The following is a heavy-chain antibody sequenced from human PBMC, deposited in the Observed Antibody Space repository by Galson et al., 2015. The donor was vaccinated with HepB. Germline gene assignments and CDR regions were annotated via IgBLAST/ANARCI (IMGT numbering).Heavy chain of an antibody. J-gene: IGHJ5*02. CDR3: ATLSIAVAGDWFDP. V-gene: IGHV1-69-2*01. D-gene: IGHD6-19*01. Sequence: VKVSCKVSGYTFTDYYMHWVQQAPGKGLEWMGLVDPEDGETIYAEKFQGRVTITADTSTDTAYMELSSLRSEDTAVYYCATLSIAVAGDWFDPWGQGTLVTVSS. CDR1: GYTFTDYY. CDR2: VDPEDGET.